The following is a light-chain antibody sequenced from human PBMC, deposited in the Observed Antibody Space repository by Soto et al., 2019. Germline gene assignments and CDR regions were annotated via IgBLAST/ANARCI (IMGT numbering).Light chain of an antibody. CDR3: QSYDSSLSASYV. CDR2: GNT. Sequence: QSVLTQPPSVSGAPGQRVTISCTGSTSNIGAGYEVHWYQHLPGKAPKLLIYGNTNRPSGVPDRFSGSRSGTSASLAITGLQAEDEADYYCQSYDSSLSASYVFGGGTRSPS. V-gene: IGLV1-40*01. CDR1: TSNIGAGYE. J-gene: IGLJ1*01.